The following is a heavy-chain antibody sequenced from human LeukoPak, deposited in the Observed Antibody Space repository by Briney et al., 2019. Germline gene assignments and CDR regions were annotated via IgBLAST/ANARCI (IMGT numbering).Heavy chain of an antibody. CDR3: ARGIGTYYYGSGRGSIKDY. Sequence: KASETLSLTCTVSGGSTSSSSYYWGWIRQPPGKGLEWIGSIYYSGSTYYNPSLKSRVTISVDTSKNQFSLKLSSVTAADTAVYYCARGIGTYYYGSGRGSIKDYWGQGTLVTVSS. J-gene: IGHJ4*02. CDR2: IYYSGST. CDR1: GGSTSSSSYY. V-gene: IGHV4-39*01. D-gene: IGHD3-10*01.